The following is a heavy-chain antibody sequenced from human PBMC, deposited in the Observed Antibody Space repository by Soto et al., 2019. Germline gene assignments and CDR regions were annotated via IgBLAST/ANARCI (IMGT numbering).Heavy chain of an antibody. J-gene: IGHJ4*02. CDR1: GFTFSSYT. D-gene: IGHD6-6*01. V-gene: IGHV3-23*01. Sequence: GGSLRLSCAASGFTFSSYTMSWVRQTPGKGLEWVSSILGSGSGTYYEDSVKGRFTISRDNSKDTLHLQMNSLRADDTAIYYCATSPSSITARFFDYWGQGILVTVSS. CDR2: ILGSGSGT. CDR3: ATSPSSITARFFDY.